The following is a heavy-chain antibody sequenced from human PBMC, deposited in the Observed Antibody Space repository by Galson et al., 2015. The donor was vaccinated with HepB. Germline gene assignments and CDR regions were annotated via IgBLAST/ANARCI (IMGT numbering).Heavy chain of an antibody. CDR2: INGHGSTR. D-gene: IGHD3-16*01. J-gene: IGHJ5*02. CDR1: GFIFRHHA. Sequence: SLRLSCAGSGFIFRHHAMAWIRQAPGKGLEWVSGINGHGSTRSYSDAVKGRFSISRDNSKDTVFLQVDNLRAEDTAVYYCVKEGSWFGGDWFDPWGQGALVTVS. V-gene: IGHV3-23*01. CDR3: VKEGSWFGGDWFDP.